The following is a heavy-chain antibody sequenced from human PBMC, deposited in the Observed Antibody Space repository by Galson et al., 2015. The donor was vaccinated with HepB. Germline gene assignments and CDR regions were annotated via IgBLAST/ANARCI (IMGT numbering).Heavy chain of an antibody. CDR1: GFTFSSYS. CDR2: ISSSSSTI. CDR3: ARDAESNCSSTSCYIGYYYYYMDV. Sequence: SLRLSCAASGFTFSSYSMNWVRQAPGKGLEWVSYISSSSSTIYYADSVKGRFTISRDNAKNSLYLQMNSLRAEDTAVYYCARDAESNCSSTSCYIGYYYYYMDVWGKGTTVTVSS. D-gene: IGHD2-2*02. V-gene: IGHV3-48*01. J-gene: IGHJ6*03.